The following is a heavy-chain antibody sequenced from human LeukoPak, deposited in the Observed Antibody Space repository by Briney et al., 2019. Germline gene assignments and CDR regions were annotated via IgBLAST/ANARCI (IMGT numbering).Heavy chain of an antibody. V-gene: IGHV3-21*01. CDR1: GFTFSSYS. D-gene: IGHD4-17*01. J-gene: IGHJ5*02. CDR2: INSSSSYI. CDR3: ARDFAGDDYGDYIGWFDP. Sequence: GGSLRLSCAASGFTFSSYSMNWVRQAPGKGLEWVSSINSSSSYIYYADSVKGRFTISRDNAKNSLYLQMNSLRAEDTAVYYCARDFAGDDYGDYIGWFDPWGQGTLVTVSS.